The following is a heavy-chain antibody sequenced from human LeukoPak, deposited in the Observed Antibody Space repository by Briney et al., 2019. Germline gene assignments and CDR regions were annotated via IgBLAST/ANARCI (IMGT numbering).Heavy chain of an antibody. J-gene: IGHJ4*02. CDR3: AGGPSGSYGQTLY. D-gene: IGHD1-26*01. CDR1: GGSISSYY. CDR2: IYYNGNT. V-gene: IGHV4-59*07. Sequence: SDTLSLTCTVSGGSISSYYWSWLRQPPGKGLEWIGYIYYNGNTNYNPSLRSRVTISVDTSKTQFSLKLSSVTAADTAVYYCAGGPSGSYGQTLYWGQGTLVTVSS.